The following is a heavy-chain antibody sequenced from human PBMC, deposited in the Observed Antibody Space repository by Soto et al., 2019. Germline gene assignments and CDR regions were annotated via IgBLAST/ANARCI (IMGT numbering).Heavy chain of an antibody. CDR2: INHSGST. CDR3: ARERGYSSSWYRPSYYYYYGMDV. D-gene: IGHD6-13*01. V-gene: IGHV4-34*01. J-gene: IGHJ6*02. CDR1: GGSFSGYY. Sequence: SETLSLTCAVYGGSFSGYYWSWIRQPPGKGLEWIGEINHSGSTNYNPSLKSRVTISVDTSKNQFSLKLSSVTAADTAVYYCARERGYSSSWYRPSYYYYYGMDVWGQGTTVT.